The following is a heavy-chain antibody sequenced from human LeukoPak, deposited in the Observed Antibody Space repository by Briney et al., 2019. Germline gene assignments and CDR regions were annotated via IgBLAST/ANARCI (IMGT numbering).Heavy chain of an antibody. CDR1: GFTVSSTY. V-gene: IGHV3-23*01. CDR2: ISGSGGST. D-gene: IGHD2-2*01. CDR3: AKVGALGYCSSTSCYSYFDY. J-gene: IGHJ4*02. Sequence: GGSLRLSCAASGFTVSSTYMGWVRQAPGKGLEWVSAISGSGGSTYYADSVKGRFTISRDNSKNTLYLQMNSLGAEDTAVYYCAKVGALGYCSSTSCYSYFDYWGQGTLVTVSS.